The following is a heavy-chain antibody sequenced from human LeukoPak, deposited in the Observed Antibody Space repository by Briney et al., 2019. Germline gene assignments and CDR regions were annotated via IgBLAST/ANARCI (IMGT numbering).Heavy chain of an antibody. Sequence: PGGSLRLSCAASGFTFSSYAMHWVRQAPGKGLEGVAVISYDGSNKYYADSVKGRFTISRDNSKNTLYLQMNSLRAEDTAVYYCARDIAAAGTGWFDPWGQGTLVTVSS. V-gene: IGHV3-30-3*01. D-gene: IGHD6-13*01. CDR1: GFTFSSYA. CDR3: ARDIAAAGTGWFDP. CDR2: ISYDGSNK. J-gene: IGHJ5*02.